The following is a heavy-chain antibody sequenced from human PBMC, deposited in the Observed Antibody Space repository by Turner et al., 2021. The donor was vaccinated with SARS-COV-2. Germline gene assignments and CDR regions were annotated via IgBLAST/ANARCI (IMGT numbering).Heavy chain of an antibody. Sequence: QLQLQESGPGLVKPSETLSLTCTVSGSSISSSSYYWGWIRQPPGKGLEWIGSIYYSGSTYYNPSIKRRVTISVDASKNQFSLKMSSVTDADTAVYYCERRGDGGKSFDYWGQGTLVTVSS. CDR1: GSSISSSSYY. J-gene: IGHJ4*02. V-gene: IGHV4-39*01. CDR3: ERRGDGGKSFDY. CDR2: IYYSGST. D-gene: IGHD2-15*01.